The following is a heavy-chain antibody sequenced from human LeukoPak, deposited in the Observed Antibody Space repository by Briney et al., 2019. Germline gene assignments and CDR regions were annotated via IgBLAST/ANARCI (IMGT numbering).Heavy chain of an antibody. CDR1: GFPFNAYN. CDR2: IRNDETEI. J-gene: IGHJ1*01. V-gene: IGHV3-30*02. CDR3: AKDVGRYRFVF. D-gene: IGHD3-16*02. Sequence: PGGSLRLSCTAPGFPFNAYNIQWIRQSPGRALEWVSFIRNDETEIHYADFAKGRFTISRDRSKNSVYLQMNSLRPDDTALYYCAKDVGRYRFVFWGQWTMVTVSS.